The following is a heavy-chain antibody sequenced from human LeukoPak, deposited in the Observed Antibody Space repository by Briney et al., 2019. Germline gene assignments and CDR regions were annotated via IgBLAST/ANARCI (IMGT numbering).Heavy chain of an antibody. V-gene: IGHV3-48*03. J-gene: IGHJ1*01. CDR3: ARGSGYYYFDFQY. Sequence: GGSLRLSCAASGFTFSSYEMNWVRQAPGKGLEWVSYISSSGSTIYYADSVKGRFTISRDNAKNSLYLQMNSLRAEDTAIYYCARGSGYYYFDFQYWGQGTLVTVSS. CDR2: ISSSGSTI. CDR1: GFTFSSYE. D-gene: IGHD3-22*01.